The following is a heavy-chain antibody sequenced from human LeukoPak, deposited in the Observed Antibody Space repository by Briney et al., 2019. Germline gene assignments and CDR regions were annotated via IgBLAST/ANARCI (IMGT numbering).Heavy chain of an antibody. CDR1: GYSLNDVS. J-gene: IGHJ3*02. CDR3: ARKRYREAFNI. Sequence: ASVKVSCKVFGYSLNDVSIHWVRQAPGKGLEWMAGFHPELGQTIYAQKFQGRLTLTEDTSTDTAYMELSSLRSEDTAVYFCARKRYREAFNIWGQGTMVTVSS. CDR2: FHPELGQT. D-gene: IGHD3-9*01. V-gene: IGHV1-24*01.